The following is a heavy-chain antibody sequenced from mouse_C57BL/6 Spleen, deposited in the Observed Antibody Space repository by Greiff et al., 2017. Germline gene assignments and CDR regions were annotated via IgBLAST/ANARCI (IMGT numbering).Heavy chain of an antibody. V-gene: IGHV1-69*01. Sequence: VQLQQPGAELVMPGASVKLSCKASGYTFTSYWMHWVKQRPGQGLEWIGEIDPSDSYTNYNQKFKGKSTLTVDKSSSTAYMQLSSLTSEDSAVYYCARAYYSNYVLAWFAYWGQGTLVTVSA. CDR3: ARAYYSNYVLAWFAY. J-gene: IGHJ3*01. D-gene: IGHD2-5*01. CDR2: IDPSDSYT. CDR1: GYTFTSYW.